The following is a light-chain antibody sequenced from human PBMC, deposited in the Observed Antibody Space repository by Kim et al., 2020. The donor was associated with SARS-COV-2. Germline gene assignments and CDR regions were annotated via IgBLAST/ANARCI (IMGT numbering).Light chain of an antibody. Sequence: QSVLTQPPSASGTPGQRVTISCSGSSSNIGSNYVYWYQQLPGTAPKLLIYRNNQRPSGVPDRFSGSKSGTSASLGISGLRSEDDADYYCAAWDDSLSGWVFGGGTQLTVL. V-gene: IGLV1-47*01. CDR2: RNN. CDR3: AAWDDSLSGWV. CDR1: SSNIGSNY. J-gene: IGLJ3*02.